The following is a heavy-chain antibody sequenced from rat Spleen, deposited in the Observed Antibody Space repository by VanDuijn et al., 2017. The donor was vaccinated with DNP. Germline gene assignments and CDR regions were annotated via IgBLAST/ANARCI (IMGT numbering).Heavy chain of an antibody. D-gene: IGHD1-1*01. CDR3: TRGGSGYFDY. V-gene: IGHV2-19*01. J-gene: IGHJ3*01. CDR2: MSSGGST. CDR1: GFSLTDHS. Sequence: QVQLKESGPGMVQPSQTLSLTCTVSGFSLTDHSVHWVRQPPGKVLEWIAAMSSGGSTYYNSALKSRLSISRDTSKSQVFLKMNSLQTEDTAIYYCTRGGSGYFDYWGQGTLVTVSS.